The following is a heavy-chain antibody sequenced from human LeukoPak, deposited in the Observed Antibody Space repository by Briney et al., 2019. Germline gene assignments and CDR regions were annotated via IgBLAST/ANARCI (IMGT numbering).Heavy chain of an antibody. J-gene: IGHJ4*02. CDR2: IYYSGST. D-gene: IGHD2-15*01. CDR1: GGSISSSSYY. CDR3: ARASGAALD. Sequence: PSETLSLTCTVSGGSISSSSYYWGWIRQPPGKGLEWIGSIYYSGSTYYNPSLKSRVTISVDTSKNQFSLKLSSVTAADTAVYYCARASGAALDWGQGTLVTVSS. V-gene: IGHV4-39*07.